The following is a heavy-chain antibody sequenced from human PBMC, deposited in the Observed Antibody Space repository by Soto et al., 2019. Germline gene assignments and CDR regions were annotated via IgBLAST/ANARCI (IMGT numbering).Heavy chain of an antibody. D-gene: IGHD3-22*01. Sequence: QVQLVQSGAEVKKPGSSVKVSCKASGGTFSSYAISWVRQSPGQGLEWMGGIIPIFGTANYAQKFQGRVTITADESTSTAYMEMSSLRSEDTAVYYCAIDAREMPQYYYDSSGYYYNWFDPWGQGTLVTVSS. V-gene: IGHV1-69*01. CDR2: IIPIFGTA. CDR1: GGTFSSYA. CDR3: AIDAREMPQYYYDSSGYYYNWFDP. J-gene: IGHJ5*02.